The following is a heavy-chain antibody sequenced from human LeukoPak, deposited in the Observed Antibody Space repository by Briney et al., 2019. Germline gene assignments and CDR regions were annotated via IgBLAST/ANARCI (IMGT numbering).Heavy chain of an antibody. Sequence: ASVKVSCKASGYTFTSNAMHWVRQAPGQRPEWMGWINTGNGNTKYSQKFQGRVTISRNTSANTAYMEVSSLRSEDTAVYYCARGAAEGLDRWGQGTLVTVSS. D-gene: IGHD6-13*01. V-gene: IGHV1-3*04. J-gene: IGHJ5*02. CDR2: INTGNGNT. CDR1: GYTFTSNA. CDR3: ARGAAEGLDR.